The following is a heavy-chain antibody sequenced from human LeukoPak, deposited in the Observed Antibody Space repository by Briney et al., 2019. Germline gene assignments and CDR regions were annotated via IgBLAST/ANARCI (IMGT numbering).Heavy chain of an antibody. J-gene: IGHJ4*02. CDR3: ASHLYSSSPIDY. Sequence: GQALTIASKGSGYDFTTDLISWIRQIPGKGREWMGRNDPSDSYANYSPSFQGHVTISADKYISTAYLQWSSLKAWDTAMYYCASHLYSSSPIDYWGQGTLVTVSS. CDR1: GYDFTTDL. V-gene: IGHV5-10-1*01. CDR2: NDPSDSYA. D-gene: IGHD6-13*01.